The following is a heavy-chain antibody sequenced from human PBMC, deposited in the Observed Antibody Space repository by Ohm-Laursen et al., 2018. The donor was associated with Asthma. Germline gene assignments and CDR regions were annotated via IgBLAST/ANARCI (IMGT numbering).Heavy chain of an antibody. Sequence: SQTLSLTCAVFGASITRTFWGWIRQSPGKGLEWIGSMYYIGSPKYNPSLESRVTMSVDTSKNQFSLRLSSLTAADTAVYYCARDTVNAFENWGQGLMVTVSS. D-gene: IGHD4-17*01. CDR2: MYYIGSP. V-gene: IGHV4-59*01. J-gene: IGHJ3*02. CDR3: ARDTVNAFEN. CDR1: GASITRTF.